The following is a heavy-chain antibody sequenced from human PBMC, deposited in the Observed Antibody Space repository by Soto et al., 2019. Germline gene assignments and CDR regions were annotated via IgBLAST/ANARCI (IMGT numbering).Heavy chain of an antibody. J-gene: IGHJ1*01. Sequence: QVPLVQFGTEVKKPGASVKVSCKASGYTFTNYGISWVRQAPGQGPEWMGWINANNGNTKYAETLQGRGTMTTDTSTSTAYMELRSLRSDDTAVYYCARGGSSWSAEYYQHWGQGTLVIVSS. CDR2: INANNGNT. CDR1: GYTFTNYG. CDR3: ARGGSSWSAEYYQH. D-gene: IGHD6-13*01. V-gene: IGHV1-18*01.